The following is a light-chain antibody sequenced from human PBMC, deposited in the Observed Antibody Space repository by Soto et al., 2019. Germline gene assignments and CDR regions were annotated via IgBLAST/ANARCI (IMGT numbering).Light chain of an antibody. Sequence: EIGLTQSPGTLSLSPGERATLSCRASQSVSSSYLAWYQQKPGQAPRLLIYGASIRATGIPDRFSGSGSGTDFTLTISRLEPEDFAVYYCQQYGSSPYTFGQGTKLEIK. V-gene: IGKV3-20*01. CDR1: QSVSSSY. CDR3: QQYGSSPYT. J-gene: IGKJ2*01. CDR2: GAS.